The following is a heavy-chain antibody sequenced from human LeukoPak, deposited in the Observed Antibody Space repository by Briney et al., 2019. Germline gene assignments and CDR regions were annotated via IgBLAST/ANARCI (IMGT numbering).Heavy chain of an antibody. CDR1: GFTFSSYG. CDR2: ISYDGCNK. Sequence: PGGPLRLSCAASGFTFSSYGMHRVRQAPAKGLEWVAIISYDGCNKYYAHSVKGRFTISRDNSKNTLYLQMNSLRAEDAAVYYCAKSTTVTQRGYFDYWGQGTLVTVSS. CDR3: AKSTTVTQRGYFDY. J-gene: IGHJ4*02. V-gene: IGHV3-30*18. D-gene: IGHD4-11*01.